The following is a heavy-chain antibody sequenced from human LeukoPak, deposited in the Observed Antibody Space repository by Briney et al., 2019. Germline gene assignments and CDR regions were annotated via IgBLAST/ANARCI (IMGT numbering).Heavy chain of an antibody. J-gene: IGHJ3*02. V-gene: IGHV4-38-2*02. Sequence: PSETLSLTCTVSGYSISSGYYWGWIRQPPGKGLEWIGSIYHSGSTYYNPSLKSRVTISVDTSKNQFSLKLSSVTAADTAVYCCARSRMERGYDAFDIWGQGTMVTVSS. CDR3: ARSRMERGYDAFDI. CDR2: IYHSGST. D-gene: IGHD1-1*01. CDR1: GYSISSGYY.